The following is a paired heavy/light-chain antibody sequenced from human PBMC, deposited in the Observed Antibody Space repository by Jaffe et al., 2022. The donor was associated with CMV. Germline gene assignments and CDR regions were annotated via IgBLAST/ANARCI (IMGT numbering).Light chain of an antibody. CDR2: SAS. J-gene: IGKJ4*01. CDR1: QSISKY. V-gene: IGKV1-39*01. CDR3: QQTYNTPPT. Sequence: IRLTQSPSPLSASVGDRVTITCRASQSISKYLNWYQQKPGKGPKLLIYSASSLQSGVPSRFSGSGSGTDFTLTISSLQPEDFATYYCQQTYNTPPTFGGGTKVEIK.
Heavy chain of an antibody. CDR3: ARGTSNSWYNFDY. CDR1: GFTFSTYS. CDR2: ISSTSGTI. J-gene: IGHJ4*02. D-gene: IGHD2-2*02. Sequence: EVELVESGGGLIQPGGSLRLSCAASGFTFSTYSMNWVRQAQGKGLEWVSYISSTSGTIYYADSVKGRFTISRDNANNSLYLQMNSLRDEDTAVYYCARGTSNSWYNFDYWGQGTLVTVSS. V-gene: IGHV3-48*02.